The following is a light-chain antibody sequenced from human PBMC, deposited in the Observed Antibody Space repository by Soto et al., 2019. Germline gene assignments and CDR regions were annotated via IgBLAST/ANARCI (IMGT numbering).Light chain of an antibody. CDR2: GAS. V-gene: IGKV3D-15*01. CDR1: QSVSSSY. Sequence: EIVLTQSPGTLSLSPGERATLSCRASQSVSSSYLAWYQQKPGQAPRLLIYGASNRATGIPARFSGSGSGTEFTLTISSLQSEDFAIYYCQQYNNRPPETFGQGTKLE. J-gene: IGKJ2*01. CDR3: QQYNNRPPET.